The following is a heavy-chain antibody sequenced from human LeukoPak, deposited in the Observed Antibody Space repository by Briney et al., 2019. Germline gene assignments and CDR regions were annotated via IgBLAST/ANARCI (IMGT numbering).Heavy chain of an antibody. Sequence: PGRSLRLSCAASGFSFGSYGIHWVRQAPGKGLEWVAVISHEGSNKYHSDSVRGRFTISRDNSKNMVYLQMNSLRVEDTAVYYCARTREQWQVLDYWGQGTLVTVSS. D-gene: IGHD6-19*01. J-gene: IGHJ4*02. CDR1: GFSFGSYG. CDR2: ISHEGSNK. CDR3: ARTREQWQVLDY. V-gene: IGHV3-30*03.